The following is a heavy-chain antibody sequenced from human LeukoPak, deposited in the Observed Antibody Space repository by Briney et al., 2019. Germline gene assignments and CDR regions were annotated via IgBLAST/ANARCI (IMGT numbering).Heavy chain of an antibody. D-gene: IGHD4-23*01. CDR1: GASISSGGYY. J-gene: IGHJ6*02. CDR3: ARDYPYGNYGGGYYYGMDV. V-gene: IGHV4-31*03. CDR2: IHYGGTT. Sequence: PSQTLSLTCTVSGASISSGGYYWSWIRQHPGKGLEWIGYIHYGGTTYYNPSVKSRVIISVDTSENQFSLKLNFLTAADTAVYYCARDYPYGNYGGGYYYGMDVWGQGTTVTVSS.